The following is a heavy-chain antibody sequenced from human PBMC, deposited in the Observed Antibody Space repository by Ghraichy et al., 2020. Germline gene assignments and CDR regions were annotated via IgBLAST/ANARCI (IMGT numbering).Heavy chain of an antibody. J-gene: IGHJ6*02. CDR2: LYYDGSNE. V-gene: IGHV3-33*01. D-gene: IGHD6-19*01. CDR1: GFNFSSFG. Sequence: GESLNISCAASGFNFSSFGLHWVRQSPGKGLEWLAHLYYDGSNEFYGDSVKGRVTISRDNSRNTLYLQIHSLRVEDTAVYYCARAAYSSGWYSPYYYGMDVWGQGTTVIVSS. CDR3: ARAAYSSGWYSPYYYGMDV.